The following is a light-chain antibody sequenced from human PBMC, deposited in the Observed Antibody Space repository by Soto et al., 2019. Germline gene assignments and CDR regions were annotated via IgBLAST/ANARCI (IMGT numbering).Light chain of an antibody. CDR1: QGISSY. CDR3: LQYYSYPGA. CDR2: AAS. Sequence: AIRMTQSPSSFSASTGDRVTITCRASQGISSYLAWYPQKPGQAPKLLIYAASTLQSGVPSRFSGSGSGTDFPLTISCLQSEDLATYYCLQYYSYPGAFGPGTKVDIK. J-gene: IGKJ3*01. V-gene: IGKV1-8*01.